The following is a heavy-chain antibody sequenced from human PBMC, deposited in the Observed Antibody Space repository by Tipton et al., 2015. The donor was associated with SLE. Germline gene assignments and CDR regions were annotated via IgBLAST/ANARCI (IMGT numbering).Heavy chain of an antibody. CDR1: GYTFTSYY. CDR3: ARTPRVDCGGDCHLGY. Sequence: LVQSGAEVKKPGASVKVSCKASGYTFTSYYMHWVRQAPGQGLEWMGIINPSGGSTSYAQKFQGRVTMTRDTSTSTVYMELSSLRSEDTAVYYCARTPRVDCGGDCHLGYWGQGTLVTVSS. J-gene: IGHJ4*02. D-gene: IGHD2-21*01. V-gene: IGHV1-46*01. CDR2: INPSGGST.